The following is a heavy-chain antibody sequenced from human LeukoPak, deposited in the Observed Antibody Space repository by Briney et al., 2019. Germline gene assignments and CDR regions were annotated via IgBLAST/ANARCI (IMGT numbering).Heavy chain of an antibody. CDR2: ISSSSSYI. CDR3: AREVSEACSSTSCLYYFDY. CDR1: GFTFSSYS. Sequence: GGSLRLSCAASGFTFSSYSMNWVRQAPGKGLEWVSSISSSSSYICYADSVKGRFTISRDNAKNSLYLQMNSLRAEDTAVYYCAREVSEACSSTSCLYYFDYWGQGTLVTVSS. D-gene: IGHD2-2*01. J-gene: IGHJ4*02. V-gene: IGHV3-21*01.